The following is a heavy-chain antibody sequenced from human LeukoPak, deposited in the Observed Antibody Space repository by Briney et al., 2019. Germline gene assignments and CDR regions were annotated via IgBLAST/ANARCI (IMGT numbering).Heavy chain of an antibody. CDR3: ARDRSQWELPFDY. CDR2: ISYDGSNK. CDR1: GFTFSRYG. Sequence: PGGSLRLSCAASGFTFSRYGMHWVRQAPGKGLEWVAVISYDGSNKYYVDSVKGRFTISKDNSKNTLYLQMNSLRAEDTAVYYCARDRSQWELPFDYWGQGTLVTVSS. D-gene: IGHD1-26*01. J-gene: IGHJ4*02. V-gene: IGHV3-30*03.